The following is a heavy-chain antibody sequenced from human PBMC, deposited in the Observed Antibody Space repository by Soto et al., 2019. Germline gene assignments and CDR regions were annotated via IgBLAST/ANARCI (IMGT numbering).Heavy chain of an antibody. CDR1: GRSFSGYY. V-gene: IGHV4-34*01. J-gene: IGHJ4*02. CDR3: ARARYSSGPAH. D-gene: IGHD6-19*01. Sequence: PSETLSLTCAVYGRSFSGYYWSGIRQPPGKGLEWIGEINHSGSTNYNPSLKSRVTISVGTSKNQFSLKLSSVTAADTAVYYCARARYSSGPAHWGQGTLVTVSS. CDR2: INHSGST.